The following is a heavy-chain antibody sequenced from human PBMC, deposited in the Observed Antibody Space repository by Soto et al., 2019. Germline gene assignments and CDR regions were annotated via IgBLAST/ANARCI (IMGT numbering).Heavy chain of an antibody. J-gene: IGHJ4*02. CDR2: ISPILGTA. D-gene: IGHD3-16*01. CDR1: GGTFSSYS. Sequence: QVQLVQSGAEVKKPGSSVKVSCKASGGTFSSYSINWVRQAPGQGLEWMGEISPILGTANYAQKFQGRVTITADESTSTAAMELSSLRSEDTAVYYCARDGVSHSGGSDYLGQGTLVTVSS. V-gene: IGHV1-69*01. CDR3: ARDGVSHSGGSDY.